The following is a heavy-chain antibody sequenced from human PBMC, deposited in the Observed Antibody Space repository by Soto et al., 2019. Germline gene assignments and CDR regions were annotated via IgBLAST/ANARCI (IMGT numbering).Heavy chain of an antibody. CDR2: ISYDGSNK. CDR1: GFTFSSYG. D-gene: IGHD1-26*01. J-gene: IGHJ5*02. CDR3: AKDRHGGGGATHPHWFDP. Sequence: GGSLRLSCAASGFTFSSYGMHWVRQAPGKGLEWVAVISYDGSNKYYADSVKGRFTISRDNSKNTLYLQMNSLRAEDTAVYYCAKDRHGGGGATHPHWFDPSGQGPLVTVSS. V-gene: IGHV3-30*18.